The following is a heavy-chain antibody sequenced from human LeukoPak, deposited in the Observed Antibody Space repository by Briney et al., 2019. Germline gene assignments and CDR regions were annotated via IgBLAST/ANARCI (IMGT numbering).Heavy chain of an antibody. CDR2: ISHDGSNK. V-gene: IGHV3-30*18. CDR1: GFTFSSYG. D-gene: IGHD6-13*01. J-gene: IGHJ6*02. CDR3: ANDYSNYYSYGMDV. Sequence: GRSLRLSCAASGFTFSSYGMHWVRQAPGKGLEWVAVISHDGSNKDYADSVKGRFTISRDNSKNTLHLQMNSLRAEDTAVYYCANDYSNYYSYGMDVWGQGTTVTVSS.